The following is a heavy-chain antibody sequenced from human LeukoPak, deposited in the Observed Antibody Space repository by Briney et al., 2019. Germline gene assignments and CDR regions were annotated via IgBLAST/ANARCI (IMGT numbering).Heavy chain of an antibody. CDR3: AMDGSSPGTPFDY. CDR2: VSDDGSQK. Sequence: GGSLRLSCAGSGFTFRSYGMHWVRQAPGKGLDWLAVVSDDGSQKYYADSVKGRFTISRDNSESTLYLQMNSLREEDTAVYYCAMDGSSPGTPFDYWGQGTLVTVSS. J-gene: IGHJ4*02. D-gene: IGHD3/OR15-3a*01. CDR1: GFTFRSYG. V-gene: IGHV3-30*03.